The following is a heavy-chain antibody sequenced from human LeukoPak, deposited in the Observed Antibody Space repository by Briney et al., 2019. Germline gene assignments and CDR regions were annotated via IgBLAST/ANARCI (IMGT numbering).Heavy chain of an antibody. D-gene: IGHD3-16*01. J-gene: IGHJ6*04. CDR2: MTHGGST. CDR1: GGSFSNYY. Sequence: SETLSLTCAVYGGSFSNYYWSWIRQPPGKGLEWIGEMTHGGSTNYNPSLKSRVTISVDTSKNQFSLKVNSVTAADTALYYCARHPWGYYYYLDVWGEGTTVTISS. CDR3: ARHPWGYYYYLDV. V-gene: IGHV4-34*01.